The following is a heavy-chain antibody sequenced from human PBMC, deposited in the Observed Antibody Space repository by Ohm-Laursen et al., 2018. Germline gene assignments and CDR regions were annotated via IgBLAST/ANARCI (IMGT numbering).Heavy chain of an antibody. D-gene: IGHD2-21*02. J-gene: IGHJ4*02. V-gene: IGHV3-64*04. CDR2: ISSNGGST. CDR3: ARELYHIVVVTAILDY. Sequence: SLRLSCSASGFTFSSYAMHWVRQAPGKGLEYVSAISSNGGSTYYANSVKGRFTISRDNSKNTLYLQMNSLRAEDTAVYYCARELYHIVVVTAILDYWGQGTLVTVSS. CDR1: GFTFSSYA.